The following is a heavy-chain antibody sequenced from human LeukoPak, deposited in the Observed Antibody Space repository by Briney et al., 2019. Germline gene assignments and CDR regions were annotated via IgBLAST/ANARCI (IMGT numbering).Heavy chain of an antibody. CDR1: GFTFSSNW. Sequence: GGSLKLSCAASGFTFSSNWMHWVRQAPGKGLVWVSRINSEGSSTSYADSVKGRFTISGDNAKNTLYLQMNSLRAEDTAVYYCARFRGYGMDVWGQGTTVTVSS. V-gene: IGHV3-74*01. CDR3: ARFRGYGMDV. D-gene: IGHD3-16*01. CDR2: INSEGSST. J-gene: IGHJ6*02.